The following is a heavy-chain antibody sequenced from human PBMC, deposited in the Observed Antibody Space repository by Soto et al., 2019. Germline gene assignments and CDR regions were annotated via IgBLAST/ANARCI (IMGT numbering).Heavy chain of an antibody. J-gene: IGHJ4*02. D-gene: IGHD3-10*01. Sequence: QVELQESGTGRVKPSQTLSLTCTVYGESITTGGYWSWVRLLPGKGLEWIGYIFYSGSTYYNPSPSIKGRLSMSVDTSKNQFSLNLISVTAADTAVYFCATTTGSGRLDFWGQATLVTVSS. CDR3: ATTTGSGRLDF. CDR2: IFYSGST. V-gene: IGHV4-31*03. CDR1: GESITTGGY.